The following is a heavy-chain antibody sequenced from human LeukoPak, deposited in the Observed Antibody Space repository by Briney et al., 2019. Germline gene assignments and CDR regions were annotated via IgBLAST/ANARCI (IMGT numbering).Heavy chain of an antibody. CDR1: GFTFGDYS. V-gene: IGHV3-49*04. Sequence: SGGSLRLSCTASGFTFGDYSLSWVRQAPEKGLEWVGFIRRKGYGGTTEYAPSVKGRFIISRDDSKSTAYLQMNSLKTEDTAVYYCTRDHDFWSGPFDVWGKGTTVAVSS. D-gene: IGHD3-3*01. J-gene: IGHJ6*04. CDR3: TRDHDFWSGPFDV. CDR2: IRRKGYGGTT.